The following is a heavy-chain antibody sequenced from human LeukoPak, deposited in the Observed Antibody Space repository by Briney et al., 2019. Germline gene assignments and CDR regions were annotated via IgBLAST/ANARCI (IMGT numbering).Heavy chain of an antibody. CDR2: IRSKAYGGTT. CDR3: TRDPYYVWGSYRSDY. D-gene: IGHD3-16*02. J-gene: IGHJ4*02. Sequence: PGGSLRLSCTASGFTFGDYAMSWVRQAPGKGLEWVGFIRSKAYGGTTGYAASVKGRFTISRDDSKSIAYLQMNSLKTEDTAVYYCTRDPYYVWGSYRSDYWGQGTLVTVSS. V-gene: IGHV3-49*04. CDR1: GFTFGDYA.